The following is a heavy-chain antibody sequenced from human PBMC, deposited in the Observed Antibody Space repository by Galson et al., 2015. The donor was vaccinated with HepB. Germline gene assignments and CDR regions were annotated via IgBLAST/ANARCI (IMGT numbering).Heavy chain of an antibody. CDR2: IIPIFGTA. D-gene: IGHD1-26*01. Sequence: GGTFSSYAISWVRQAPGQGLEWMGGIIPIFGTANYAQKFQGRVTITADKSTSTAYMELSSLRSEDTAVYYCARGSYSGYDYGMDVWGQGTTVTVSS. J-gene: IGHJ6*02. V-gene: IGHV1-69*06. CDR1: GGTFSSYA. CDR3: ARGSYSGYDYGMDV.